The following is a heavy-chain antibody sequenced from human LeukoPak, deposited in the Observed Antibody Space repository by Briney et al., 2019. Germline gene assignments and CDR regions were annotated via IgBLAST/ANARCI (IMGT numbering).Heavy chain of an antibody. CDR1: GYTFTSYG. J-gene: IGHJ4*02. Sequence: ASVKVSCKASGYTFTSYGISWVRQAPGQGLEWMGWISAYNGNTNYAQKFQGRVTMTRDTSISTAYMELSRLRSDDTAVYYCASSSSIDYWGQGTLVTVSS. CDR2: ISAYNGNT. D-gene: IGHD6-13*01. V-gene: IGHV1-18*01. CDR3: ASSSSIDY.